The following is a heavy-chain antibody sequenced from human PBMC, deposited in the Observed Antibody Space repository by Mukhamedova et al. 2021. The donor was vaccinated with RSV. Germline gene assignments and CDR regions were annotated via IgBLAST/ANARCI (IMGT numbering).Heavy chain of an antibody. Sequence: SWVRQAPGQGLEWMGRIIPILGIANYAQKFQGRVTITADKSTSTAYMELSSLRSEDTAVYYCARIWGREGASHPVAVDYWGQGTL. D-gene: IGHD3-16*01. V-gene: IGHV1-69*02. CDR3: ARIWGREGASHPVAVDY. CDR2: IIPILGIA. J-gene: IGHJ4*02.